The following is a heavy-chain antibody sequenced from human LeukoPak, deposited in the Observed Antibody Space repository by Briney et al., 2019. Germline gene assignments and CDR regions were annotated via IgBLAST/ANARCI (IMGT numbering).Heavy chain of an antibody. V-gene: IGHV1-2*02. D-gene: IGHD3-10*01. CDR1: GYTFTGYY. J-gene: IGHJ4*02. CDR3: ASSGDRSGLWFGELYPYYFDY. CDR2: INPNSGGT. Sequence: ASVKVSCKASGYTFTGYYMHWVRQAPGQGLEWMGWINPNSGGTNYAQKFQGRVTMTRDTSISTAYMELSRLRSDDTAVYYCASSGDRSGLWFGELYPYYFDYWGQGTLVTVSS.